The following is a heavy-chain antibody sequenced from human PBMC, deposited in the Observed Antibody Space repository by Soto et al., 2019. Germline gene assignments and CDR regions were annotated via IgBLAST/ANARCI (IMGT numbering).Heavy chain of an antibody. CDR2: IIPIFGTA. J-gene: IGHJ6*02. CDR3: ARPPGRPYYYYGMDV. V-gene: IGHV1-69*12. Sequence: QVQLVQSGAEVKKPGSSVKVSCKASGGTFSSYAISWVRQAPGQGLEWMGGIIPIFGTADYAQKFQGRVTIAANESTTTAYMELSTLRSEDTAVYSCARPPGRPYYYYGMDVWGQGTTVTVSS. D-gene: IGHD2-15*01. CDR1: GGTFSSYA.